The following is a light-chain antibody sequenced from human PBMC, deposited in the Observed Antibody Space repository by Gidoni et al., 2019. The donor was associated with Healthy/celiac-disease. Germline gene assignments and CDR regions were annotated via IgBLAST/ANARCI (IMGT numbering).Light chain of an antibody. CDR2: DAS. J-gene: IGKJ4*01. V-gene: IGKV3-11*01. CDR3: QQRSNWPT. CDR1: QSVSSY. Sequence: DIVLTQSPATLSLSPGERATLSCRASQSVSSYLAWYQQKPGQAPRLLIYDASNRATGIPARFSGSGSGTDFTLTISSLEPEDFAAYYCQQRSNWPTFGGGTKVEIK.